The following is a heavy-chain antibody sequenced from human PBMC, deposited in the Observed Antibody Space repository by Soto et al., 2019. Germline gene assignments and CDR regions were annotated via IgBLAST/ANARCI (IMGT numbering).Heavy chain of an antibody. CDR3: ARGAYYDFWSGYKYGMDV. Sequence: ETLSLTCTVSGGSISSYYWSWIRQPPGKGLEWIGYIYYSGSTNYNPSLKSRVTISVDTSKNQFSLKLSSVTAADTAVYYCARGAYYDFWSGYKYGMDVWGQGTTVTVSS. V-gene: IGHV4-59*01. J-gene: IGHJ6*02. D-gene: IGHD3-3*01. CDR2: IYYSGST. CDR1: GGSISSYY.